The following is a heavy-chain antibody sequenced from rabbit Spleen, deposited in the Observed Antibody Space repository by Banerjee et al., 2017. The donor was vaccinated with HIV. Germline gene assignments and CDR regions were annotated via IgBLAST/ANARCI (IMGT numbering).Heavy chain of an antibody. V-gene: IGHV1S45*01. J-gene: IGHJ6*01. CDR2: IHIGSSAFT. Sequence: QEQLVESGGDLAKPGASLTLTCIASGVPFSGTSYMCWVRQAPGKGLEWIACIHIGSSAFTYFATWAKGRFTISKTSSTTVTLQMTSLTAADTATYFCARDTSSSFSSYGMDLWGQGTLVTVS. CDR1: GVPFSGTSY. CDR3: ARDTSSSFSSYGMDL. D-gene: IGHD1-1*01.